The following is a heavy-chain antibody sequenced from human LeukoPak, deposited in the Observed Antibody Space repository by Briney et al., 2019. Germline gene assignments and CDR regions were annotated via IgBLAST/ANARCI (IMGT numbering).Heavy chain of an antibody. V-gene: IGHV3-72*01. CDR1: GYTFSDHY. J-gene: IGHJ4*02. CDR2: TRNKANNYAT. Sequence: GGSLRLSCAVSGYTFSDHYIDWVRQAPGKGLEWVGQTRNKANNYATQYAASVKGRFTISRDDSRNSVYLQMNSLKTEDTAVYYCARSFDYWGQGTLVTVSS. CDR3: ARSFDY.